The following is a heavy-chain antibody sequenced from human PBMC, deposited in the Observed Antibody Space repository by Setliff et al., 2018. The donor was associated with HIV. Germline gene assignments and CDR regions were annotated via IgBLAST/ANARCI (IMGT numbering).Heavy chain of an antibody. Sequence: PGGSLRLSCAASGFTFTNAWMNWVRQAPGKGLEWVGRIKSKTDGGATDYAAPVKGRFTISRDDSKNTLYLQMDSLKTEDTAVYYCTPGAFGELGDYWGQGTLVTVSS. V-gene: IGHV3-15*07. CDR2: IKSKTDGGAT. CDR1: GFTFTNAW. D-gene: IGHD3-10*01. CDR3: TPGAFGELGDY. J-gene: IGHJ4*02.